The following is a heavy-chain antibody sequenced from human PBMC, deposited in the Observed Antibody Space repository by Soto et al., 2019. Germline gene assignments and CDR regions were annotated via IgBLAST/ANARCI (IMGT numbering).Heavy chain of an antibody. CDR1: GFTFSDYY. J-gene: IGHJ6*02. D-gene: IGHD5-18*01. V-gene: IGHV3-11*01. CDR3: ARDAAMVTHYYYYYGMDV. CDR2: ISSSGSTI. Sequence: GGSLRLSWAASGFTFSDYYMSWIRQAPGKGLEWVSYISSSGSTIYYADSVKCRFTISRDNAKNSLYLQINSLRAEDTAVYYCARDAAMVTHYYYYYGMDVWGQGTTVTVSS.